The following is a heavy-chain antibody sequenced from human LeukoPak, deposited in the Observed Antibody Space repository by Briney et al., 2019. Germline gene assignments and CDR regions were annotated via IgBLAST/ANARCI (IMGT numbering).Heavy chain of an antibody. D-gene: IGHD6-13*01. J-gene: IGHJ4*02. Sequence: SETLSLTCSVSGDSISLSFYYWGWIRQPPGKALEWIGSVYYSGTTSYNPSLKSRVTISEDMSKNHFSLKLRSVTAADTAVYYCARVTGYRIEDYFDYWGQGTLVTVSS. CDR1: GDSISLSFYY. CDR2: VYYSGTT. CDR3: ARVTGYRIEDYFDY. V-gene: IGHV4-39*07.